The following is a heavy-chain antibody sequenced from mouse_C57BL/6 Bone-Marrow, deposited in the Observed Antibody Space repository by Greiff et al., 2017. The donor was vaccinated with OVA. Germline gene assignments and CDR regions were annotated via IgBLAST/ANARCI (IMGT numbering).Heavy chain of an antibody. CDR1: GYTFTSYG. Sequence: VKLQESGAELVRPGASVKLSCKASGYTFTSYGISWVKQRTGQGLEWIGEIYPRSGNTYYNEKFKGKATLTADKSSSTAYMELRSLTSEDSAVYFCASGSSGSSYYFDYWGQGTTLTVSS. CDR3: ASGSSGSSYYFDY. CDR2: IYPRSGNT. D-gene: IGHD3-2*02. J-gene: IGHJ2*01. V-gene: IGHV1-81*01.